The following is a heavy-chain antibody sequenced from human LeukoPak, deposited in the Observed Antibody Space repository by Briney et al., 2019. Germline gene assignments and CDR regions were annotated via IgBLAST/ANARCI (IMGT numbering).Heavy chain of an antibody. J-gene: IGHJ4*02. Sequence: GGSLRLSCAASGFTFSSYGMHWVRQAPGKGLEWVAVIWYDGSNKYYADSVKGRFTISRDNAKNTLYLQMNSLRAEDTAVYYCARVGSSSWYESDYWGQGTLVTVSS. D-gene: IGHD6-13*01. V-gene: IGHV3-33*01. CDR3: ARVGSSSWYESDY. CDR2: IWYDGSNK. CDR1: GFTFSSYG.